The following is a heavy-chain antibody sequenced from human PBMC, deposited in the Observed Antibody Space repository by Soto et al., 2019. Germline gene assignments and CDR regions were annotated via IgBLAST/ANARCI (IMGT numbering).Heavy chain of an antibody. J-gene: IGHJ4*02. V-gene: IGHV4-4*02. CDR2: IFHSGST. CDR3: ARDKITGLFDY. D-gene: IGHD2-8*02. CDR1: GDSISSTRW. Sequence: SETLSLTCTVSGDSISSTRWWSWVRQSPGTGLEWIGEIFHSGSTNYNPSLKSRFTISVDTSKNQFSLKLTSVTSADTAVYYCARDKITGLFDYWGQGTLVTVSS.